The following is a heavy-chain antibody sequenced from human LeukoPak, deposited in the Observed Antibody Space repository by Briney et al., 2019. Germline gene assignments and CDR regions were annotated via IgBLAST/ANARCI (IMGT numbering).Heavy chain of an antibody. D-gene: IGHD5-12*01. CDR3: TTDSSEWLRQGPSDY. V-gene: IGHV3-15*01. J-gene: IGHJ4*02. CDR2: XKSKTDGGTT. CDR1: GFTFSNAW. Sequence: AGGSLRLSCAASGFTFSNAWMSWVRQAPGKGLXXXXXXKSKTDGGTTDYAAPVKGRFTISRDDSKNTLYLQMNSLKTEDTAVYYCTTDSSEWLRQGPSDYWGQGTLVTVSS.